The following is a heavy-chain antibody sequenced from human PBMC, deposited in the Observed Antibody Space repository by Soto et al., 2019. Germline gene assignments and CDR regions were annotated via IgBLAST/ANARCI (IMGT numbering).Heavy chain of an antibody. Sequence: QITLKESGPTLVKPTQTLTLTCTFSGFSLSTGGLGVGWIRQPPGEALEWLALIYWDDDKRYSPSLKSRLTITKETSKNQVVLTMTNMDPVDTATYYCVHSRCGGDCLRSYSSHYYYGMDVWGQGTTVTVSS. CDR3: VHSRCGGDCLRSYSSHYYYGMDV. V-gene: IGHV2-5*02. D-gene: IGHD2-21*02. CDR1: GFSLSTGGLG. CDR2: IYWDDDK. J-gene: IGHJ6*02.